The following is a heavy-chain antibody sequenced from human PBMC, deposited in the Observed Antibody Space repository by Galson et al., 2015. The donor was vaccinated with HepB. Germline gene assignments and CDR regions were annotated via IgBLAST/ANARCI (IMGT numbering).Heavy chain of an antibody. CDR3: ARDPAGARFDT. J-gene: IGHJ5*02. D-gene: IGHD6-25*01. V-gene: IGHV3-23*01. CDR1: RFTFLDSV. CDR2: FYGRGKTN. Sequence: SLRPACEGSRFTFLDSVLRWVRHSPGKRLAWVSSFYGRGKTNRFGGSVAGRFTVSRDNSNNTLFLQMSSLRADDTAVYYCARDPAGARFDTWGQGALVTASS.